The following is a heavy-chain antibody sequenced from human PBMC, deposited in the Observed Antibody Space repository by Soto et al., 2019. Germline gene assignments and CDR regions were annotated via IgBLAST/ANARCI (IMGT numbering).Heavy chain of an antibody. CDR2: INPSGGST. Sequence: ASVKVSCKACGYTFTHYYIHWVRQAPGQGLEWMGMINPSGGSTDYAQKFQGRVTMTTDTSTTTVYMELSSLRSDDTAVYYCARPPFPGCINGVCYPCDHWGQGTLVTVSP. CDR3: ARPPFPGCINGVCYPCDH. D-gene: IGHD2-8*01. J-gene: IGHJ4*02. V-gene: IGHV1-46*01. CDR1: GYTFTHYY.